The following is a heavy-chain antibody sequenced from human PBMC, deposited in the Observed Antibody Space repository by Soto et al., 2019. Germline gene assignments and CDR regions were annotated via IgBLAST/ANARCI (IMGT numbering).Heavy chain of an antibody. Sequence: GGSLRLSCAASGFTFSSYAMHWVRQAPGKGLEWVAVISYDGSNKYYADSVKGRFTISRDNSKNTLYLQMNSLRAEDTAVYYCARAQVRGVNYYYYGMDVWGQGTTVTVSS. J-gene: IGHJ6*02. V-gene: IGHV3-30-3*01. CDR3: ARAQVRGVNYYYYGMDV. CDR1: GFTFSSYA. CDR2: ISYDGSNK. D-gene: IGHD3-10*01.